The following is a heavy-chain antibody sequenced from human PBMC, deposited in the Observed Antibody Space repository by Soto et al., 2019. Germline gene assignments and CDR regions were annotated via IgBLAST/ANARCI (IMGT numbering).Heavy chain of an antibody. V-gene: IGHV1-3*01. J-gene: IGHJ4*02. CDR1: GYTFTSYD. CDR3: ARGRRSCTGNNCYTDFDF. CDR2: IISVNDKT. Sequence: ASVKVSCKASGYTFTSYDINWVRQATGQRLEWLGWIISVNDKTLYSPKFQGRLAITRDTSANTAYMDLYSLRSEDSAVYYCARGRRSCTGNNCYTDFDFWGQGSLVTVSS. D-gene: IGHD2-2*02.